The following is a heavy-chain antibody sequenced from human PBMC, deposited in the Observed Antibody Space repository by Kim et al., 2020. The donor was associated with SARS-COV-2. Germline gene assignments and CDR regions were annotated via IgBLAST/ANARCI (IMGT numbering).Heavy chain of an antibody. CDR3: ARVGYSSGWYGFWFDP. D-gene: IGHD6-19*01. CDR2: ISAYNGNT. CDR1: GYTFTSYG. Sequence: ASVKVSCKASGYTFTSYGISWVRQAPGQGLEWMGWISAYNGNTNYAQKLQGRVTMTTDTSTSTAYMELRSLRSDDTAVYYCARVGYSSGWYGFWFDPWGQGTLVTVSS. V-gene: IGHV1-18*04. J-gene: IGHJ5*02.